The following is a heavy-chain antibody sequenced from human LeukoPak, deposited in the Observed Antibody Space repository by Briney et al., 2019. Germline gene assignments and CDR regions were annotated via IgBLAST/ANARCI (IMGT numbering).Heavy chain of an antibody. V-gene: IGHV3-23*01. CDR2: ISASGTIT. J-gene: IGHJ4*02. CDR3: AKADSYYDLLTCFDF. CDR1: GLTFSSSW. Sequence: RGSLRLSCAVSGLTFSSSWMDWVRQAPGKGLEWVSTISASGTITYYAGSVKGRFTISRDNSKNTLYLQMNSLRAEDTAVYYCAKADSYYDLLTCFDFWGQGTLVTVSS. D-gene: IGHD3-9*01.